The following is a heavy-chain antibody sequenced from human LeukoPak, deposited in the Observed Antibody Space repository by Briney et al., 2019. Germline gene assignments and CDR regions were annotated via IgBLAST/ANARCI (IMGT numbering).Heavy chain of an antibody. CDR1: GFTFSSYG. Sequence: GGSLRLSCAASGFTFSSYGMHWVRQAPGKGLEWVTFIRYDGTNKYYADSVKGRFTISRDNSKNTLYLQMNSLRVEDTAMYYCAKVEMSTSPGGIDYWGQGTLVTVSS. CDR2: IRYDGTNK. CDR3: AKVEMSTSPGGIDY. J-gene: IGHJ4*02. D-gene: IGHD5-24*01. V-gene: IGHV3-30*02.